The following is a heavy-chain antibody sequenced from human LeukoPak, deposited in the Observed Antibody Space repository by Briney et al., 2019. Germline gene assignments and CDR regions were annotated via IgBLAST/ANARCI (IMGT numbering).Heavy chain of an antibody. CDR3: AVVVVPAAVDY. D-gene: IGHD2-2*01. Sequence: GGSLRPSCAASGFTFSSYSMNWVRQAPGKGLEWVSSISSSSSYIYYADSVKGRFTISRDSAKNSLYLQMNSLRAEDTAVYYCAVVVVPAAVDYWGQGTLVTVSS. J-gene: IGHJ4*02. V-gene: IGHV3-21*01. CDR2: ISSSSSYI. CDR1: GFTFSSYS.